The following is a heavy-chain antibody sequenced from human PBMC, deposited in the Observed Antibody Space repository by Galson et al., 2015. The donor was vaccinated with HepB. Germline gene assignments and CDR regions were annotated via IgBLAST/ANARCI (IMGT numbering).Heavy chain of an antibody. CDR1: GYTFTGYY. Sequence: SVKVSCKASGYTFTGYYMHWVRQAPGQGFEWMGWINPNSGGTNYAQKFQGRVTMTRDTSISTAYMELSRLRSDDTAVYYCARGTYCSSTSCYTDGAFDIWGQGTMVTVSS. V-gene: IGHV1-2*02. CDR2: INPNSGGT. CDR3: ARGTYCSSTSCYTDGAFDI. D-gene: IGHD2-2*02. J-gene: IGHJ3*02.